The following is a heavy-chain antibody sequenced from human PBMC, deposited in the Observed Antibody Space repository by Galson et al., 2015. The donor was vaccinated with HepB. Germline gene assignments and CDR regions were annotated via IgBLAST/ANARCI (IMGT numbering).Heavy chain of an antibody. CDR3: ARNTGNSGIHDAFNI. Sequence: QSGAEVKKPGESLKISCQASGYSFSNYWIGWVRQMPGVGLEWMGSFYPGDSDARYSPSFQGQVTISADKSSSIAYLQWSSLKASDTAIYYCARNTGNSGIHDAFNIWGQGTLVTVSS. CDR2: FYPGDSDA. V-gene: IGHV5-51*01. CDR1: GYSFSNYW. J-gene: IGHJ3*02. D-gene: IGHD4-23*01.